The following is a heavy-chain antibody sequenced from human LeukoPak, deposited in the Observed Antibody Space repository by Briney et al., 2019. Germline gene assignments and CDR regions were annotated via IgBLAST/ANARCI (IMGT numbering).Heavy chain of an antibody. CDR1: GFTFSSYG. Sequence: PGGSLRLSCAASGFTFSSYGMHWVRQAPGKGLEWVALIRYDGSNMYYADSVKGRFTISRDNSKNTLYLQMNSLRAEDTAVYYCAKGHAMIVVHGAFDIWGQGTMVTVSS. CDR3: AKGHAMIVVHGAFDI. D-gene: IGHD3-22*01. CDR2: IRYDGSNM. V-gene: IGHV3-30*02. J-gene: IGHJ3*02.